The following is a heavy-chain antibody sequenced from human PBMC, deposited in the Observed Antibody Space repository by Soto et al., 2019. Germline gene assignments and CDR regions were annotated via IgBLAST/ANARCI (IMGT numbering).Heavy chain of an antibody. J-gene: IGHJ4*02. CDR3: ASLIAARLAFDY. CDR1: GFTFSSYA. D-gene: IGHD6-6*01. Sequence: SLRLSCAASGFTFSSYAMSWVRQAPGKGLEWVSAISGSGGSTYYADSVKGRFTISRDNSKNTLYLQMNSLRAEDTAVYYCASLIAARLAFDYWGQGTLVTVSS. V-gene: IGHV3-23*01. CDR2: ISGSGGST.